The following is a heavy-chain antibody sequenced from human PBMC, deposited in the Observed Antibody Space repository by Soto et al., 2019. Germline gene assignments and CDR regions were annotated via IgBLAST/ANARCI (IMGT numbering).Heavy chain of an antibody. J-gene: IGHJ4*02. CDR1: GGSFSGYY. V-gene: IGHV4-34*01. Sequence: PSETLSLTCAVYGGSFSGYYWSWIRQPPGKGLEWIGEINHSGSTNYNPSLKSRVTISVDTSKNQSSLKLSSVTAADTAVYYCGRGRFGELYDFDYWGQGTLVTVSS. CDR2: INHSGST. D-gene: IGHD3-10*01. CDR3: GRGRFGELYDFDY.